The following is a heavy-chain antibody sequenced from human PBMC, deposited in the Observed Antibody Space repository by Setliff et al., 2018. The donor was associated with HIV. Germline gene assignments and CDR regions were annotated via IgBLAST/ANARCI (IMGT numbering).Heavy chain of an antibody. Sequence: ASVKVSCKASGGTFSSYAISWVRQAPGQGLEWMGGIIPIFGTANYAQKFQGRVTITADESTSTAYMELSSLRSDDTAVYYCARANSNYPIDYWGQGTLVTVSS. CDR2: IIPIFGTA. CDR1: GGTFSSYA. V-gene: IGHV1-69*13. D-gene: IGHD4-4*01. J-gene: IGHJ4*02. CDR3: ARANSNYPIDY.